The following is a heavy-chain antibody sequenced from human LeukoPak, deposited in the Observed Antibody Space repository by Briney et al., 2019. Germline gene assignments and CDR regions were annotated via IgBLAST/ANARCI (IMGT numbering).Heavy chain of an antibody. D-gene: IGHD3-16*01. CDR3: ASHSYGYNH. CDR2: IKQDGSEK. V-gene: IGHV3-7*01. CDR1: GIIITSYW. Sequence: GGSLRLSCAAYGIIITSYWMSWVRQTPGKGLEWVANIKQDGSEKNYVDSVKGRFTIFRDNARNSLYLQMNSLRAEDTAVYYCASHSYGYNHWGQGTLVIVSP. J-gene: IGHJ5*02.